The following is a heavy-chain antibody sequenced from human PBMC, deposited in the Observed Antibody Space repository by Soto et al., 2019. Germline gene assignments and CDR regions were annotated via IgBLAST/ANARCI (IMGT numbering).Heavy chain of an antibody. V-gene: IGHV4-39*01. CDR2: IYYSGST. Sequence: SETLSLTCTFSGGSISSYYWGWIRQPPGKGLEWIGSIYYSGSTYYNPSLKSRVTISVDTSKNQFSLKLSSVIAADTAVYYCARHTPAISISDHWGQGTLVTVSS. CDR1: GGSISSYY. CDR3: ARHTPAISISDH. D-gene: IGHD2-15*01. J-gene: IGHJ4*02.